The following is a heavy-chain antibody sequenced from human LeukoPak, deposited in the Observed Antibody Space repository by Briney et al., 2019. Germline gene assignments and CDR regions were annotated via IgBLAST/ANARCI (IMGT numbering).Heavy chain of an antibody. Sequence: PSGTLSLTCAVYGGSFSGYYWSWIRQPPGKGLEWIGEVNHSGSTNYNPSLKSRVTISVDTSKNQFSLKLSSVTAADTAVYYCARARSYLNWFDPWGQGTLVTVSS. D-gene: IGHD1-26*01. CDR2: VNHSGST. CDR1: GGSFSGYY. J-gene: IGHJ5*02. V-gene: IGHV4-34*01. CDR3: ARARSYLNWFDP.